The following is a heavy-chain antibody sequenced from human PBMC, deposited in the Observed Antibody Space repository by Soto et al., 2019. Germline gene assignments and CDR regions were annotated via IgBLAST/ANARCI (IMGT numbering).Heavy chain of an antibody. CDR3: ARAGYYYDSSGYFFGGFWNFDL. V-gene: IGHV4-59*01. Sequence: TSETLSLTCTVSGGSISSYYWSWIRQPPGKGLEWIGYIYYSGSTNYNPSLKSRVTISVDTSKNQFSLKLSSVTAADTAVYYCARAGYYYDSSGYFFGGFWNFDLWGRGTLVTVSS. CDR2: IYYSGST. CDR1: GGSISSYY. J-gene: IGHJ2*01. D-gene: IGHD3-22*01.